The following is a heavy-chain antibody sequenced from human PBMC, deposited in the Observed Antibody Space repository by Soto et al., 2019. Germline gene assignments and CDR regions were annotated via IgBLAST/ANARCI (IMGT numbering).Heavy chain of an antibody. D-gene: IGHD1-26*01. CDR2: IYYTGST. V-gene: IGHV4-31*02. Sequence: WTWLRHHPGKGLEWLGYIYYTGSTYYNPSLKSRLTISVDTSKNQFSLRLNSMSAADSAVYYCARERRGVFWYFDLWGRGTLVTVSS. J-gene: IGHJ2*01. CDR3: ARERRGVFWYFDL.